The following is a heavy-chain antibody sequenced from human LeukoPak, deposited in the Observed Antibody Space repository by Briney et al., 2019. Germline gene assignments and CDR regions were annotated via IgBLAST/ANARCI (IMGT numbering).Heavy chain of an antibody. CDR3: ARIRPAVAGVGLDY. V-gene: IGHV1-2*02. CDR1: GYTFTGYY. J-gene: IGHJ4*02. D-gene: IGHD6-19*01. CDR2: INPNSGGT. Sequence: GASVKVSCKASGYTFTGYYMHWVRQAPGQGLEWMGWINPNSGGTNYAQKFQGRVTMTRDTSISTAYMELSRLRSDDTAVYYCARIRPAVAGVGLDYWGQGTLVTVSS.